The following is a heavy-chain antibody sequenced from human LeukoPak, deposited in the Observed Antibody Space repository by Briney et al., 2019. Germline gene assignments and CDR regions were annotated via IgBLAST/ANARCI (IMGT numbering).Heavy chain of an antibody. Sequence: ASVKVSCKASGGTFSSYAISWVRQAPGQGLEWMGRIIPILGIANYAQKFQGRVTITADKSTSTAYMELSSLRSEDTAVYYCARSSSYDILTGYWDDRHYYGMDVWGQGTTVTVSS. CDR1: GGTFSSYA. V-gene: IGHV1-69*04. J-gene: IGHJ6*02. CDR3: ARSSSYDILTGYWDDRHYYGMDV. D-gene: IGHD3-9*01. CDR2: IIPILGIA.